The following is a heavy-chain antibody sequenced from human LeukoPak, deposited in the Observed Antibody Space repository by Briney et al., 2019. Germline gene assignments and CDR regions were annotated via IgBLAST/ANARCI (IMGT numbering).Heavy chain of an antibody. CDR2: MYHSSGAT. J-gene: IGHJ2*01. CDR3: ARLKLGAYFDL. D-gene: IGHD3-16*01. Sequence: SETLSLTCTVSGASFTSDYWSWIRHPPGKDLEWIGYMYHSSGATAYKSSLASRGTVSIDTSKNQFSLKLRSVTAADTAVYYCARLKLGAYFDLWGRGTLVTVSS. V-gene: IGHV4-59*08. CDR1: GASFTSDY.